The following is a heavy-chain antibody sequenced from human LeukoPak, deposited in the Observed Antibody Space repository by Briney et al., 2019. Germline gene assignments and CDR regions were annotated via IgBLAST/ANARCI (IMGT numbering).Heavy chain of an antibody. D-gene: IGHD2-15*01. J-gene: IGHJ5*02. CDR1: GGSFSGYY. Sequence: SETLSLTCAVYGGSFSGYYWSWIRQPPGKGLEWIGEINHSGSTNYNPSLKSRVTISVDTSKNQFSLKLSPVTAADTAVYYCARPRRQSGGRWNWFDPWGQGTLVTVSS. CDR2: INHSGST. V-gene: IGHV4-34*01. CDR3: ARPRRQSGGRWNWFDP.